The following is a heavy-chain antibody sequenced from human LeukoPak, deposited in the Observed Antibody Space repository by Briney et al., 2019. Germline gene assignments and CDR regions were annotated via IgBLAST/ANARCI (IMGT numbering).Heavy chain of an antibody. CDR1: GGSISSGGYY. D-gene: IGHD2-2*01. V-gene: IGHV4-31*01. J-gene: IGHJ5*02. Sequence: SQTLSLTCTVSGGSISSGGYYWSWIRQHPGKGLEWIGSIYYNGNTYYNPSLKSQVTVSVDTSRTQFSLRLSSVTAADTAVYYCARSDCSSTSCWQAWFDPWGQGTLVTVSS. CDR3: ARSDCSSTSCWQAWFDP. CDR2: IYYNGNT.